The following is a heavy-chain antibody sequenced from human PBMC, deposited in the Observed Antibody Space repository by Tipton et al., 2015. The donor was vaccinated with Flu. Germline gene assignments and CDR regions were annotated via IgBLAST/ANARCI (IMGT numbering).Heavy chain of an antibody. CDR1: GYTFTSYD. Sequence: QSGPEVRKPGASVKVSCKASGYTFTSYDINWVRRATGQGLEWMGWMNPNSGNTGYAQKFQGRVTMTRNTSISTAYMELSSLRSEDTAVYYCARLGYDFWSGYSNWFDPWGQGTLVTVSS. CDR2: MNPNSGNT. CDR3: ARLGYDFWSGYSNWFDP. V-gene: IGHV1-8*01. J-gene: IGHJ5*02. D-gene: IGHD3-3*01.